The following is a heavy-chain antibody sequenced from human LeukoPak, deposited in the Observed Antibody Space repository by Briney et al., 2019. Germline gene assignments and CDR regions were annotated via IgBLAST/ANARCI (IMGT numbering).Heavy chain of an antibody. V-gene: IGHV1-2*02. Sequence: GASVKVSCKASGYTFTGYYMHWVRQAPGQGLEWMGWINPNSGGTNYAQKLQGRVTMTTDTSTSTAYMELRSLRSDDTAVYYCARDYPCSGGSCYSRGWFDPWGQGTLVTVSS. CDR2: INPNSGGT. J-gene: IGHJ5*02. D-gene: IGHD2-15*01. CDR3: ARDYPCSGGSCYSRGWFDP. CDR1: GYTFTGYY.